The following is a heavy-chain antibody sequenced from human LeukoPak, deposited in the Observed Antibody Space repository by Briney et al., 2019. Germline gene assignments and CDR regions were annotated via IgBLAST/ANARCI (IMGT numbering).Heavy chain of an antibody. V-gene: IGHV3-9*01. CDR2: ISWNSGSL. CDR3: ARGLGGDQGYFDL. Sequence: PGGSLRLSCAASGFIFDDYAMHWVRQAPGKGLEWVSGISWNSGSLAYADSVKGRFTISRDNAKNSLYLQMNSLRTEDTALYYCARGLGGDQGYFDLWGRGTLATVSS. CDR1: GFIFDDYA. J-gene: IGHJ2*01. D-gene: IGHD3-10*01.